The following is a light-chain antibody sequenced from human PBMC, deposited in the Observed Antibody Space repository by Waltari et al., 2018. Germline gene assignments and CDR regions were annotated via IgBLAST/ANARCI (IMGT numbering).Light chain of an antibody. J-gene: IGKJ2*01. Sequence: DIQMTQSPSTLSASVGDRVTITCRASQSISSWLAWYQQKPGKAPKLLIYKASSLESGVPSRFSGSWSGTEFTLTISSLQPDDFATYYCQQYNSYSQYTFGQGTKLEIK. V-gene: IGKV1-5*03. CDR2: KAS. CDR3: QQYNSYSQYT. CDR1: QSISSW.